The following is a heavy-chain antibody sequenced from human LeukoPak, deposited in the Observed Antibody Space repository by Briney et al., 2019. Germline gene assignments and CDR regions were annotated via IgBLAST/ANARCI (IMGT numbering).Heavy chain of an antibody. Sequence: PGESLRLSCATYGITFTNAWMSWVRQAPGKGLEWVSTLSGSGITTYYADSVKGRFTISRDNSKNTLYLQMNSLRAEDTAVYYCAKGIYSSGWSYFDYWGHGTLVTVSS. V-gene: IGHV3-23*01. CDR1: GITFTNAW. J-gene: IGHJ4*01. CDR3: AKGIYSSGWSYFDY. CDR2: LSGSGITT. D-gene: IGHD6-19*01.